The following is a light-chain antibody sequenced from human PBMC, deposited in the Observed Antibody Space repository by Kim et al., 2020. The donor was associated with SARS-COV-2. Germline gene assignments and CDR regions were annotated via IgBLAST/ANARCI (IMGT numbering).Light chain of an antibody. Sequence: PGRAVTITWWRNNMGRKSVHCGQQKPGQAPLLVVYDATHRPSGIPERFSGPNSGSTATLTITRVEAGDEADYYCQVWDGTSGLLVVFGGGTQLTVL. CDR1: NMGRKS. CDR2: DAT. CDR3: QVWDGTSGLLVV. V-gene: IGLV3-21*03. J-gene: IGLJ2*01.